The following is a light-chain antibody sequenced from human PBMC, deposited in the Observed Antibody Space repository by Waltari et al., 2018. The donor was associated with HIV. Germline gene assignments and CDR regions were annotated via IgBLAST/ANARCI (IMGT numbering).Light chain of an antibody. V-gene: IGLV1-51*02. CDR3: ATWYSSLTGGPV. Sequence: QSVLPQPPHVSAAPGQSVNIYCSGSTSHIGNNFVAWSQQHPGTAPKILIYENNKRPSGIPDRFSGFKSGTSATLGITGLQTGDEADYYCATWYSSLTGGPVFGGGTKLTVL. CDR2: ENN. CDR1: TSHIGNNF. J-gene: IGLJ3*02.